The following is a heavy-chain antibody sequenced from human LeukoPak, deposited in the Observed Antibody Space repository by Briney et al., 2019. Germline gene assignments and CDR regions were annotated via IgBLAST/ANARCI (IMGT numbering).Heavy chain of an antibody. CDR2: VYSTGST. CDR1: GGSISSDY. D-gene: IGHD2/OR15-2a*01. V-gene: IGHV4-59*01. Sequence: SETLSLTCTVSGGSISSDYWSWIRQPPGRGLEWIGYVYSTGSTNYNPSLKSRVTISVDTSKNQFSLKLSSVTAADTAVYYCARTYPTIVHWGQGTLVTVSS. CDR3: ARTYPTIVH. J-gene: IGHJ1*01.